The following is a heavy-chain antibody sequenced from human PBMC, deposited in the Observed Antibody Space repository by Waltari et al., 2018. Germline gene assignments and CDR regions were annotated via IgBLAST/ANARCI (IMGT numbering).Heavy chain of an antibody. V-gene: IGHV3-30-3*01. Sequence: QVQLVESGGGVVQPGRSLRLSCAASGFTFSSYAMHWVRQAPGKGVEGVAVKSYEGSNKYYADAVKGQFTNSRDNSKNTLYLQMNSLGAEDKAVYYWASPTGGGVYFDYWGQGTLVTVSS. CDR1: GFTFSSYA. CDR2: KSYEGSNK. D-gene: IGHD3-10*01. J-gene: IGHJ4*02. CDR3: ASPTGGGVYFDY.